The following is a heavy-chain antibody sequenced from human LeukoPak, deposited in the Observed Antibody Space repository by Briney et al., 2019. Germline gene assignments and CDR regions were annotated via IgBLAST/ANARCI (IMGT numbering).Heavy chain of an antibody. V-gene: IGHV3-53*01. J-gene: IGHJ3*02. CDR1: GFTVSSSY. CDR3: ARSYCSGGNCYSGRNVFDI. Sequence: GGSLRLSCAVSGFTVSSSYMSWVRQAPGKGLECVSLLYSDDSTYYADSVKGRFIISRDNSKNTLYLQMSSLRAEDTAVYYCARSYCSGGNCYSGRNVFDIWGQGTMVTVSS. D-gene: IGHD2-15*01. CDR2: LYSDDST.